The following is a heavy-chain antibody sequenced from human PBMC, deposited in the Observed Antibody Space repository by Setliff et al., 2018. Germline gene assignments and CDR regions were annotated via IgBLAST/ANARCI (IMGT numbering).Heavy chain of an antibody. Sequence: ASVKVSCKASGYTFSSYGISWVRQAPGQGLEWMGWINPRTGVTNYAQKFQGRVTMPRDTSITTVYMDLSRLRSDDTAVYYCARGTDYHGSGSYWAKDVWGEGTTVTVSS. D-gene: IGHD3-10*01. V-gene: IGHV1-2*02. CDR3: ARGTDYHGSGSYWAKDV. CDR2: INPRTGVT. CDR1: GYTFSSYG. J-gene: IGHJ6*04.